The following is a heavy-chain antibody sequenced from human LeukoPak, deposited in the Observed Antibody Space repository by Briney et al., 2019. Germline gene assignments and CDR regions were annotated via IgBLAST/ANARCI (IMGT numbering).Heavy chain of an antibody. CDR1: GGSISSGGYS. CDR2: IYHSGST. V-gene: IGHV4-30-2*01. D-gene: IGHD3-10*01. J-gene: IGHJ4*02. CDR3: ARGSGPYYFDY. Sequence: SQTLSLTCAVSGGSISSGGYSWSWIRQPPGKGLEWIGYIYHSGSTYYNPSLKSRVTISVDRSKNQFSLKLSSVTAADTAVHYCARGSGPYYFDYWGQGTLVTVSS.